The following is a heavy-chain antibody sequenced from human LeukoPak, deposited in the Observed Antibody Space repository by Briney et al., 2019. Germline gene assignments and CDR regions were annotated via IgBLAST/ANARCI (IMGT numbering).Heavy chain of an antibody. D-gene: IGHD2-15*01. CDR1: GGSISSYY. J-gene: IGHJ4*02. CDR3: ARASCSGGSCYYFDY. CDR2: IYTSGST. Sequence: SETLSLTCTVSGGSISSYYWSWIWQPVGKGLEWIGRIYTSGSTNYNPSLKSRVTMSVDTSKNQFSLKLSSVTAADTAVYYCARASCSGGSCYYFDYWGQGTLVTVSS. V-gene: IGHV4-4*07.